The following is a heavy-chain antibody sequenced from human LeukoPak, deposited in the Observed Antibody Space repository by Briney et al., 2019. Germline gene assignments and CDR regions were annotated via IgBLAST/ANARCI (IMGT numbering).Heavy chain of an antibody. V-gene: IGHV3-30*02. CDR2: IRYDGSNK. Sequence: PGGSLRLSCAASGFAFSSYGMHWVRQAPGKGLEWVAFIRYDGSNKYYADSVKGRFTISRDNSKNTLYLQMNSLRAEDTAVYYCAKGVWLLYYFDYWGQGTLVTVSS. J-gene: IGHJ4*02. CDR1: GFAFSSYG. CDR3: AKGVWLLYYFDY. D-gene: IGHD3-10*01.